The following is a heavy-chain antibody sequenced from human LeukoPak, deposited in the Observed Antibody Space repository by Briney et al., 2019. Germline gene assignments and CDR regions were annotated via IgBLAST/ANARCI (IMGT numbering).Heavy chain of an antibody. Sequence: PGRSLRLSCAASGFTFSSYGMHWVRQAPGKGLEWVAVIWYDGSNKYYADSVKGRFTISRDNSKNTLYLQMNSLRAEDTAVYYCARPLVGATSLNYWGQGTLVTVSS. D-gene: IGHD1-26*01. CDR1: GFTFSSYG. J-gene: IGHJ4*02. CDR2: IWYDGSNK. V-gene: IGHV3-33*01. CDR3: ARPLVGATSLNY.